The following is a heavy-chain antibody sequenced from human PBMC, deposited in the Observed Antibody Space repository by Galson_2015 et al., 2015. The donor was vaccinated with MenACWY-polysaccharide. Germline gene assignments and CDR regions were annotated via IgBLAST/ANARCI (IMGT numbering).Heavy chain of an antibody. CDR1: GFAFSRYD. Sequence: SLRLSCAASGFAFSRYDMNWVRRAPGKGLEWVSYISSSGQTRYYGDAVKGRFTISRDNAENSMYLQMNSLRVEDTALYYCARVPPRMAPGAFDVWGQGTLVTVS. D-gene: IGHD5-24*01. CDR2: ISSSGQTR. J-gene: IGHJ3*01. CDR3: ARVPPRMAPGAFDV. V-gene: IGHV3-48*03.